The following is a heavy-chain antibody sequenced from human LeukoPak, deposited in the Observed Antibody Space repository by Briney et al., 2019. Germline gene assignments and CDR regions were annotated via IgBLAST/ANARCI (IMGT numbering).Heavy chain of an antibody. D-gene: IGHD4-17*01. CDR3: AREGYGDYWFDP. V-gene: IGHV4-39*02. Sequence: SETLSLTCTVSGGSISSSSYYWGWIRQPPGKWLEWIGSIYYSGSTYYNPSLKSRVTISVDTSKNQFSLKLSSVTAADTAVYYCAREGYGDYWFDPWGQGTLVTVSS. CDR1: GGSISSSSYY. J-gene: IGHJ5*02. CDR2: IYYSGST.